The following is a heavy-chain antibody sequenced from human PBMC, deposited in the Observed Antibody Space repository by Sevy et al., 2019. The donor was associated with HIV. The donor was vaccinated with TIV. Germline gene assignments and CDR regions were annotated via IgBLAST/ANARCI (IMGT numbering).Heavy chain of an antibody. CDR1: GYTFTGYY. D-gene: IGHD6-19*01. CDR3: AREIAVAGTWGGDY. Sequence: ASVKVSCKASGYTFTGYYMHWVRQAPGQGLEWMGWINPNSGGTNYAQKFQGRVTMTRDTSISTAYMELSRLRSDATAVYYCAREIAVAGTWGGDYWGQGTLVTVSS. J-gene: IGHJ4*02. V-gene: IGHV1-2*02. CDR2: INPNSGGT.